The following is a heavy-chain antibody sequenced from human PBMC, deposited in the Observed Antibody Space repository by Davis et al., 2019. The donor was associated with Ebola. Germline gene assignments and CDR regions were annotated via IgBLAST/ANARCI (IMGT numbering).Heavy chain of an antibody. CDR1: GGSISSYY. CDR2: IYYSGST. Sequence: SETLSLTCTVSGGSISSYYWSWIRQPPGKGLEWIGYIYYSGSTYYNPSLKSRVTISVDTSRDQFSLRLSSVTAADTAVYYCASYIAAAGHFDYWGQGTLVTVSS. J-gene: IGHJ4*02. V-gene: IGHV4-59*08. CDR3: ASYIAAAGHFDY. D-gene: IGHD6-13*01.